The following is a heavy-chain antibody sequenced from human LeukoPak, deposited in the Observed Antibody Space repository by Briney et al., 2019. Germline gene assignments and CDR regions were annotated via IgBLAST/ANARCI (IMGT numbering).Heavy chain of an antibody. V-gene: IGHV3-66*01. J-gene: IGHJ4*02. CDR1: GFTVSSNY. CDR3: AREASAAYYYDSSGYYWEDY. Sequence: GGSLRLSCAASGFTVSSNYMSWVRQTPGKGLEWVSVIYSGGSTYYADSVKGRFTISRDNAKNSLYLQMNSLRAEDTAVYYCAREASAAYYYDSSGYYWEDYWGQGTLVTVSS. D-gene: IGHD3-22*01. CDR2: IYSGGST.